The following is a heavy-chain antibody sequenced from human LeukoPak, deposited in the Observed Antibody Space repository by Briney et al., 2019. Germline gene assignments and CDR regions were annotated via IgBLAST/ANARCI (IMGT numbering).Heavy chain of an antibody. D-gene: IGHD5-18*01. CDR1: GFTFSNAG. CDR3: TTDDLRGYSYGYPWCDN. CDR2: IKIKVDGGTT. J-gene: IGHJ4*02. Sequence: GGSLRLSCAASGFTFSNAGMSWVRQAPGKGLEWVGRIKIKVDGGTTDYAAPVKGRFTISRDDSKNTLYLQMNSLKTEDTAVYYGTTDDLRGYSYGYPWCDNWGQGTLVTVSS. V-gene: IGHV3-15*01.